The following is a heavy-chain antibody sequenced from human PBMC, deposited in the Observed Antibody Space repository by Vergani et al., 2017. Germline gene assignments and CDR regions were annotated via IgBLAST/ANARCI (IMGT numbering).Heavy chain of an antibody. CDR3: ARHTTYSDS. CDR2: IFPAGSDT. V-gene: IGHV5-51*01. D-gene: IGHD1-1*01. Sequence: EVELVQSGPEMRKPGASLKISCKGSEYSFGNYWIGWVRQMPGKGLEWMGIIFPAGSDTRYTPSFHGQVTISADKSISTAFLQWDSLKASDTALYYCARHTTYSDSWGQGTLVTVSS. J-gene: IGHJ4*02. CDR1: EYSFGNYW.